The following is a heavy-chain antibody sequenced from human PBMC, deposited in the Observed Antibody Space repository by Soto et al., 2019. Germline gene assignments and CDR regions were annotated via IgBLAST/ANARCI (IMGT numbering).Heavy chain of an antibody. J-gene: IGHJ6*02. CDR1: GYTFTSYG. V-gene: IGHV1-18*01. CDR2: ISGYNGQT. D-gene: IGHD3-16*01. Sequence: QVQLVQSGPEVKKPGASVKVSCKASGYTFTSYGVSWVRLAPGQGLEWMGWISGYNGQTNYAQKFRGSVTFTADTSTNTAYMELWSLTSDDTAMYYCARDQRKELWVEVLTAMDVWGQGTTVTVSS. CDR3: ARDQRKELWVEVLTAMDV.